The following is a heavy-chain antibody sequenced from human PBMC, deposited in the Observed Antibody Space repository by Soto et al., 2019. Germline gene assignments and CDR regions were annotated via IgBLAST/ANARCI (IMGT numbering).Heavy chain of an antibody. V-gene: IGHV1-69*02. CDR1: GGTFSSYT. Sequence: QVQLVQSGAEVKKPGSSVKVSCKASGGTFSSYTISWVRQAPGQGLEWMGRIIPILGIANYAQKFQGRVTITADESRSTAYMERSSLRYEDTAVYYCARNRPAPTKVSWFDPWGQGTLVTVSS. CDR3: ARNRPAPTKVSWFDP. CDR2: IIPILGIA. J-gene: IGHJ5*02. D-gene: IGHD4-4*01.